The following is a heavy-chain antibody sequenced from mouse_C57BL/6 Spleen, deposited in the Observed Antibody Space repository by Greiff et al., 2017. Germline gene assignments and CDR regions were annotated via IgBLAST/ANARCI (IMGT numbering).Heavy chain of an antibody. V-gene: IGHV1-39*01. CDR1: GYSFTDYN. D-gene: IGHD2-4*01. Sequence: EVKLQESGPELVKPGASVKISCKASGYSFTDYNMNWVKQSNGKSLEWIGVINPNYGTTSYNQKFKGKATLTVDQSSSTAYMQLNSLTSEDSAVYYCARQLYYDYGYAMDYWGQGTSVTVSS. J-gene: IGHJ4*01. CDR2: INPNYGTT. CDR3: ARQLYYDYGYAMDY.